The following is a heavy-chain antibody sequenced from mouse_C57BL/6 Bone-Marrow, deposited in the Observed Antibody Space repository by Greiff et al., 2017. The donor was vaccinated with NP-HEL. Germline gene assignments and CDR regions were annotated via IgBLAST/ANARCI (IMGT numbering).Heavy chain of an antibody. CDR2: IWSGGST. CDR3: ARNRDGFAY. Sequence: VQLQESGPGLVQPSQSVSITCTVSGFSLTSYGVHWVRQSPGKGLEWLGVIWSGGSTDYNAAFISRLSISKDNSKSQVFFKMNSLQADDTAIYYCARNRDGFAYWGQGTLVTVSA. V-gene: IGHV2-2*01. D-gene: IGHD3-3*01. J-gene: IGHJ3*01. CDR1: GFSLTSYG.